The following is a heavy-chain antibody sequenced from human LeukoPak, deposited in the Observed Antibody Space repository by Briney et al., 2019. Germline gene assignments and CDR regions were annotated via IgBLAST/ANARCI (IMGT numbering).Heavy chain of an antibody. Sequence: ASVKVSYKASGYTFTSYYMHWVRQAPGQGLEGMGIINPTTGDTTYAQKFQGRLTMTRDMSTSTVYMELSSLTSEDTAVFYCARYGFSAVWQGGWHAFDIWGQGTVVTVSS. CDR1: GYTFTSYY. D-gene: IGHD2-15*01. CDR3: ARYGFSAVWQGGWHAFDI. CDR2: INPTTGDT. J-gene: IGHJ3*02. V-gene: IGHV1-46*01.